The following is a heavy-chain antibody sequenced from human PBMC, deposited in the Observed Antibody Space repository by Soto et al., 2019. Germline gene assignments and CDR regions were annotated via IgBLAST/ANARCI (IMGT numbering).Heavy chain of an antibody. CDR2: FYSSGNI. J-gene: IGHJ5*02. CDR3: ARMYSSGSGWFHP. CDR1: GYSITAGGYY. D-gene: IGHD6-19*01. V-gene: IGHV4-31*03. Sequence: SETLSLTCFVSGYSITAGGYYWSWIRHHPGKGLEWIGSFYSSGNIIYNPSLRSRVSISGDTSSNQFSMSLTSVTAADTARYYCARMYSSGSGWFHPWGQGTLVTVSS.